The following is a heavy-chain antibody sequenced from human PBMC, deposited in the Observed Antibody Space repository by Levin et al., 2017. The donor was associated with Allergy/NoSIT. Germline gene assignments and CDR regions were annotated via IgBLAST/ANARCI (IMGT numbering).Heavy chain of an antibody. CDR1: GYSFTSYW. J-gene: IGHJ4*02. CDR3: ARQGPAIIQLKINPSTDFDY. CDR2: IYPGDSDT. D-gene: IGHD5-18*01. V-gene: IGHV5-51*01. Sequence: GGSLRLSCKGSGYSFTSYWIGWVRQMPGKGLEWMGIIYPGDSDTRYSPSFQGQVTISADKSISTAYLQWSSLKASDTAMYYCARQGPAIIQLKINPSTDFDYWGQGTLVTVSS.